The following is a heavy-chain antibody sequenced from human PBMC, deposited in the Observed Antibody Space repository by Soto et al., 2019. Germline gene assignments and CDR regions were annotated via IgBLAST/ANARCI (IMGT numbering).Heavy chain of an antibody. V-gene: IGHV3-7*01. CDR1: GFTFSSYW. CDR3: ARWGTTYYYYYMDV. J-gene: IGHJ6*03. CDR2: IKQDGSEK. D-gene: IGHD1-26*01. Sequence: GGSLRLSCAASGFTFSSYWMSWVRQAPGKGLEWVAKIKQDGSEKYYVDSVKGRFTISRDNAKNSLYLQMNSLRAEDTAVYYCARWGTTYYYYYMDVWGKGTTVTVSS.